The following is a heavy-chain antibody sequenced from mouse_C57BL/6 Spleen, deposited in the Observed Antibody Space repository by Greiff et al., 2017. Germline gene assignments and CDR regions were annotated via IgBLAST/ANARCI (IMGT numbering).Heavy chain of an antibody. CDR1: GFSFNTYA. D-gene: IGHD3-2*02. V-gene: IGHV10-1*01. CDR3: VRQDSSGYYYFDY. CDR2: IRSKSNNYAT. Sequence: EVHLVESGGGLVQPKGSLKLSCAASGFSFNTYAMNWVRQAPGKGLEWVARIRSKSNNYATYYADSVKDRFTISRDDSESMLYLQMNNLKTEDTAMYYCVRQDSSGYYYFDYWGQGTTLTVSS. J-gene: IGHJ2*01.